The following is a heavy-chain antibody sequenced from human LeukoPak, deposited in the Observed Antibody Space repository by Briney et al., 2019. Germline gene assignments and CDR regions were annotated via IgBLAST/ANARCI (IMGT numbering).Heavy chain of an antibody. D-gene: IGHD2-15*01. Sequence: GGSLRLSCAASGFTFSSYAMSWVRQAPGKGLEWVSAISGSGGSTYYEDSVKGRFTISRDNSKNTLYLQMNSLRAEDTAVYYCAKDRVPYCSGGSCYSTVPDYWGQGTLVTVSS. J-gene: IGHJ4*02. CDR3: AKDRVPYCSGGSCYSTVPDY. V-gene: IGHV3-23*01. CDR1: GFTFSSYA. CDR2: ISGSGGST.